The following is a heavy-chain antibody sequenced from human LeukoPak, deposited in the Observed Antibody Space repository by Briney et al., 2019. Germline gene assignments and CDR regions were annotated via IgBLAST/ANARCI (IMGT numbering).Heavy chain of an antibody. V-gene: IGHV4-34*01. D-gene: IGHD2-2*01. J-gene: IGHJ4*02. CDR1: GGSFSGYY. Sequence: PSETLSLNCAVYGGSFSGYYWSWIRQPPGKGLEWIGEINHSGSTNYNPSLKSRVTISVDTSKNQFSLKLSSVTAADTAVYYCARGLGYCSSTSCYFDYWGQGTLVTVSS. CDR2: INHSGST. CDR3: ARGLGYCSSTSCYFDY.